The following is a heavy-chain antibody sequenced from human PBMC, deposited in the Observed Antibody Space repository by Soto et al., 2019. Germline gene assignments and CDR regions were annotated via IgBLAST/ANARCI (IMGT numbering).Heavy chain of an antibody. Sequence: GASVKVSCKACGYTFTSYGISWVRQAPEQGLEWMGWISAYNGNTNYAQKLQGRVTMTTDTSTSTAYMELRSLRSDDTAVYYCARGGDYGDFPEPFDYWGQGTLLTVSS. CDR1: GYTFTSYG. CDR2: ISAYNGNT. D-gene: IGHD4-17*01. J-gene: IGHJ4*02. CDR3: ARGGDYGDFPEPFDY. V-gene: IGHV1-18*01.